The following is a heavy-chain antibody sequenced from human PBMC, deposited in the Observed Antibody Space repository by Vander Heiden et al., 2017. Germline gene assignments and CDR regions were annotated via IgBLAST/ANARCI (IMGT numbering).Heavy chain of an antibody. J-gene: IGHJ4*02. CDR2: ISGSGGST. V-gene: IGHV3-23*01. CDR1: GFPFSSYA. Sequence: EVQLLESGGGLVQPGGSLRLSCAAPGFPFSSYAMNWVRQAPGKGLEWVSAISGSGGSTYYADSVKGRFTISRDNSKSTLYLQMNSLRAEDTAVYYCAKDHYYDYGARYFDYWGQGTLVTVSS. CDR3: AKDHYYDYGARYFDY. D-gene: IGHD4-17*01.